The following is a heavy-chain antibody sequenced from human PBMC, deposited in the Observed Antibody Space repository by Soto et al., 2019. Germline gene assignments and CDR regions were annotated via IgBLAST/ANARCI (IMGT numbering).Heavy chain of an antibody. CDR2: INHSGST. CDR1: GGSFSGYY. Sequence: SETLSLTCAVYGGSFSGYYWSWIRQPPGKGLEWIGEINHSGSTYYNPSLKSRVTISVDTSKNQFSLKLSSVTAADTAVYYCARRAAVAHLFNYYYYYMDVWGKGTTVNVSS. D-gene: IGHD2-15*01. V-gene: IGHV4-34*01. CDR3: ARRAAVAHLFNYYYYYMDV. J-gene: IGHJ6*03.